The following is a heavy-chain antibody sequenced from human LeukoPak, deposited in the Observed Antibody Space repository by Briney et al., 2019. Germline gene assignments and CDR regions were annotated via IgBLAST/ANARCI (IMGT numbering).Heavy chain of an antibody. Sequence: ASVKVSCKASGYTFTSYAMHWVRQAPGQRLEWMGWINAGNGNTKYSQKFQGRVTITRDTSASTAYMELSSLRSEDTAVYYCARGIQLWATEPNWFDPWGQGTLVTVSS. V-gene: IGHV1-3*01. D-gene: IGHD5-18*01. CDR1: GYTFTSYA. CDR2: INAGNGNT. CDR3: ARGIQLWATEPNWFDP. J-gene: IGHJ5*02.